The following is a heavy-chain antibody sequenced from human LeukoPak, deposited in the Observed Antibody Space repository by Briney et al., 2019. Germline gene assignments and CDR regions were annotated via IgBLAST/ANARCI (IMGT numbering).Heavy chain of an antibody. V-gene: IGHV4-39*01. CDR1: GGSISSSSYY. Sequence: SETLSLTCTVSGGSISSSSYYWGWIRQPPGKGLEWIGSIYYSGSTYYNPSLKSRVTISVDTSKNQFSLKLSSVTAADTAVYCCARVVSLGVSHWFDPWGQGTLVTVSS. J-gene: IGHJ5*02. CDR2: IYYSGST. D-gene: IGHD2-15*01. CDR3: ARVVSLGVSHWFDP.